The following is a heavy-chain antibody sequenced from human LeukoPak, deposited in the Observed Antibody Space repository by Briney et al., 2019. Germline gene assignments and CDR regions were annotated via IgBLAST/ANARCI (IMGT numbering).Heavy chain of an antibody. CDR1: GYTFTSYG. Sequence: ASVKVSCKASGYTFTSYGINWVRQAPGQGLEWMGWISAYNGNTNYAQKLQDRVTMTTDTSTSTAYMELRSLRSDDTAVYYCARNGYCTNGVCYDDYWGQGTLVTVSS. J-gene: IGHJ4*02. CDR2: ISAYNGNT. CDR3: ARNGYCTNGVCYDDY. V-gene: IGHV1-18*01. D-gene: IGHD2-8*01.